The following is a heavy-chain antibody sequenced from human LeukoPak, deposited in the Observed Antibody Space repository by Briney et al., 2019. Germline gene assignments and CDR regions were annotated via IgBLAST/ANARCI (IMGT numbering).Heavy chain of an antibody. D-gene: IGHD5-18*01. J-gene: IGHJ4*02. Sequence: GGSLRLSCAVSGFTFSNYATTWVRQAPGKGLEWVSEITGSGNSTYYADSVKGRFTISRDNAKNSLYLQMNSLRAEDAAVYYCARDSYGYGDFDYWGQGTLVTVSS. V-gene: IGHV3-23*01. CDR1: GFTFSNYA. CDR2: ITGSGNST. CDR3: ARDSYGYGDFDY.